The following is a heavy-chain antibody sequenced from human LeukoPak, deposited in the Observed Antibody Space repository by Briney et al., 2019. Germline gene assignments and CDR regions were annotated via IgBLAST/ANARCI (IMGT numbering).Heavy chain of an antibody. CDR1: GYTFTGYY. CDR3: ARAIAAAGTSFFHGP. Sequence: GASVKVSCKASGYTFTGYYMHWVRQAPGQGLEWMGWINPNSGGTNYAQKFQGRVTMTRDTPISTAYMELSRLRSDDTAVYYCARAIAAAGTSFFHGPWGQGTLVTVSS. CDR2: INPNSGGT. J-gene: IGHJ5*02. V-gene: IGHV1-2*02. D-gene: IGHD6-13*01.